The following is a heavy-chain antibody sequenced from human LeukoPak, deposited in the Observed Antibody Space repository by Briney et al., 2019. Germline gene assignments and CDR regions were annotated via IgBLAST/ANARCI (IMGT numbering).Heavy chain of an antibody. CDR3: ARSMVRGVILPYY. CDR2: INPNSGGT. D-gene: IGHD3-10*01. Sequence: ASVKVSCKASGYTFTGYYMHWVRQAPGQGLEWMGWINPNSGGTNYAQKFQGRVTMTRDTSISTAYMELSRLRSGDTAVYYCARSMVRGVILPYYWGQGTLVTVSS. J-gene: IGHJ4*02. CDR1: GYTFTGYY. V-gene: IGHV1-2*02.